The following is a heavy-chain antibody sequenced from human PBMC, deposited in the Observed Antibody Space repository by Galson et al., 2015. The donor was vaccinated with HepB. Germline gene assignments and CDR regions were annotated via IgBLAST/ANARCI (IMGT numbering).Heavy chain of an antibody. Sequence: SLRLSCAASGFTFSSYWMHWVRQVPGKGLVWVSRVNSDGSSTTYADSVKGRFTISRDNAKNTLYLQMNSLRAEDTAVYNCASYGGNPPQVWGQGTLVTVSS. CDR2: VNSDGSST. V-gene: IGHV3-74*01. D-gene: IGHD4-23*01. J-gene: IGHJ4*02. CDR1: GFTFSSYW. CDR3: ASYGGNPPQV.